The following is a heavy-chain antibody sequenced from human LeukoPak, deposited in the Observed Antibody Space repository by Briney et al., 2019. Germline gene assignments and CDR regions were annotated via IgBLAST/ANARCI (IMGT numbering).Heavy chain of an antibody. V-gene: IGHV3-30*04. CDR1: GFTFSAYT. Sequence: PGRYLRLSCEASGFTFSAYTLLWVRQAPGKGLDWVAVISYDGVNKYYTDSVKGRFIISRDISKNTLYLQMNSLRAEDTAVYYCAKGTWFGDVWGQGTTVTVSS. CDR2: ISYDGVNK. J-gene: IGHJ6*02. D-gene: IGHD3-10*01. CDR3: AKGTWFGDV.